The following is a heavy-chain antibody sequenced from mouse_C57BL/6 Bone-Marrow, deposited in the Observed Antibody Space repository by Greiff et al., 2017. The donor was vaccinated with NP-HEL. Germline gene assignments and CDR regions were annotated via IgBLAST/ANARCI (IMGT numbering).Heavy chain of an antibody. CDR1: GFTFSSYA. CDR2: ISSGGDYI. V-gene: IGHV5-9-1*02. Sequence: VESGEGLVKPGGSLKLSCAASGFTFSSYALSWVRQTPEKRLEWVAYISSGGDYIYYADTVKGRFTISRDNARNTLYLQMSSLKSEDTAMYYCTRDRHYGSSYDYSMDYWGQGTSVTVSS. D-gene: IGHD1-1*01. J-gene: IGHJ4*01. CDR3: TRDRHYGSSYDYSMDY.